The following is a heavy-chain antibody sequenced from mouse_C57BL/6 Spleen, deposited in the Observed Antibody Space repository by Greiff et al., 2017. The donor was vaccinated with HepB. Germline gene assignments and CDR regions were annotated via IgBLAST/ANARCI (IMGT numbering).Heavy chain of an antibody. V-gene: IGHV1-19*01. CDR2: INPYNGGT. CDR3: AREIQRGFDY. Sequence: VQLQQSGPVLVKPGASVKMSCKASGYTFTDYYMNWVKQSHGKSLEWIGVINPYNGGTSYNQKFKGKATLTVDKSSSTAYMELNSLTSEDSAVYYCAREIQRGFDYWSQGTTLTVSS. J-gene: IGHJ2*01. CDR1: GYTFTDYY.